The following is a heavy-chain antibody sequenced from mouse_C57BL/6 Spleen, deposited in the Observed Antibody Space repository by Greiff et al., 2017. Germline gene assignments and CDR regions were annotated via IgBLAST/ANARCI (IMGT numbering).Heavy chain of an antibody. CDR3: SRSTPWGYAMDY. CDR2: INPGSGGT. V-gene: IGHV1-54*01. CDR1: GYAFTNYL. J-gene: IGHJ4*01. Sequence: VQLQESGAELVRPGTSVKVSCKASGYAFTNYLIEWVKQRPGKGLEWIGVINPGSGGTNYNEKFKGKATLTADKSSSTAYMQLSSLTSEDSAVYFCSRSTPWGYAMDYWGQGTSVTVSS. D-gene: IGHD5-1*01.